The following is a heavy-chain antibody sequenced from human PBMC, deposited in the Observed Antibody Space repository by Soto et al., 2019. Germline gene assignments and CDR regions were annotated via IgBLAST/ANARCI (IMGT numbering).Heavy chain of an antibody. D-gene: IGHD6-19*01. J-gene: IGHJ4*02. CDR2: IYYSGRT. Sequence: SETLSLTCTVSGGSISSYYWSWIRQPPGKGLEWIGYIYYSGRTNYNPSLKSRVTIPVDTSKNQFSLKLSSVTAADTAVYYCAREGTMYSSGWDFDYWGQGTLVTVS. CDR1: GGSISSYY. CDR3: AREGTMYSSGWDFDY. V-gene: IGHV4-59*12.